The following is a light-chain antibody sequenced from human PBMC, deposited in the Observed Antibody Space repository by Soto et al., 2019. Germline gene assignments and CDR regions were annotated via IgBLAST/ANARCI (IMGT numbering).Light chain of an antibody. CDR1: QSVSSN. V-gene: IGKV3-20*01. CDR2: DAS. J-gene: IGKJ2*01. CDR3: QQYGRSPYT. Sequence: EIVMTQSPATLSVSPGERATLSCRASQSVSSNLAWYQQKPGQAPRLLIHDASRRATGIPDRFSGSGSGTDFTLTISRLEPEDFAVYLCQQYGRSPYTFGQGTKLEIK.